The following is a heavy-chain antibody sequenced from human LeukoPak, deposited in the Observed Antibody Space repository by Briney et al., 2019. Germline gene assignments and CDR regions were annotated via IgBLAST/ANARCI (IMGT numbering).Heavy chain of an antibody. CDR1: GFSFSSYG. Sequence: GGSLRLSCAASGFSFSSYGMHWVRQAPGKGLEWLAFIRFDGSNKYYADSVKGRFTISRDNSKNTLYLQMNSLRAEDTAVYYCAKDIAYYDSSGIDYWGQGTLVTVSS. D-gene: IGHD3-22*01. CDR3: AKDIAYYDSSGIDY. V-gene: IGHV3-30*02. J-gene: IGHJ4*02. CDR2: IRFDGSNK.